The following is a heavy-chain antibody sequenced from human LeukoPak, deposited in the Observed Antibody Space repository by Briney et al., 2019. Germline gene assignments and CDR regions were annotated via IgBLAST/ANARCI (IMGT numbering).Heavy chain of an antibody. Sequence: PSETLSLTCTVSGGSISSSSYYWGWIRQPPGKGLEWIGSIYTSGSTNYNPSLKSRVTMSVDTSKNQFSLKLSSVTAADTAVYYCAREVEGIAARLDYWGQGTLVTVSS. CDR1: GGSISSSSYY. J-gene: IGHJ4*02. CDR2: IYTSGST. D-gene: IGHD6-6*01. CDR3: AREVEGIAARLDY. V-gene: IGHV4-39*07.